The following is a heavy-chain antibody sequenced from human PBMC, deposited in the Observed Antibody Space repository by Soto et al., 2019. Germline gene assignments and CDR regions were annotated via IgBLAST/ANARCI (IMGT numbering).Heavy chain of an antibody. Sequence: QLQLQESGSGLVKPSQTLSLTCAVSGGSINSGDYSWSWSRQPPGKGLEWIGYIYPSGSAFYNPSLKSRVTISLDRSKNQFSLQLTSVTAADTAVYFCASYSRWDWFDPWGQGTLVTVSS. D-gene: IGHD2-21*01. CDR1: GGSINSGDYS. J-gene: IGHJ5*02. CDR3: ASYSRWDWFDP. V-gene: IGHV4-30-2*01. CDR2: IYPSGSA.